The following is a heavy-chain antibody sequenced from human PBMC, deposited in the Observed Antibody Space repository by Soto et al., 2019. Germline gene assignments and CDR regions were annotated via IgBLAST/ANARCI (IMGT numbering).Heavy chain of an antibody. CDR3: ARGRQRITIFGVVIPLGMDV. CDR1: GGSFSGYY. Sequence: ASETLSLTCAVYGGSFSGYYWSWIRQPPGKGLEWIGEINHSGSTNYNPSLKSRVTISVDTSKNQFSLKLSSVAAADTAVYYCARGRQRITIFGVVIPLGMDVWGQGTTVTSP. V-gene: IGHV4-34*01. CDR2: INHSGST. D-gene: IGHD3-3*01. J-gene: IGHJ6*02.